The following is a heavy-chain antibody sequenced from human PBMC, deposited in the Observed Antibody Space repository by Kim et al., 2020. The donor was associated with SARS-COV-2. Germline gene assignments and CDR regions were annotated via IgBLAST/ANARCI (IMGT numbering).Heavy chain of an antibody. CDR2: VNAGNGNT. J-gene: IGHJ4*02. Sequence: ASVKVSCKASGYTFSSYAIHWVRQAPGQRLEWMGCVNAGNGNTKYSQKFQGRVTITRDTSASTSYMELSSLRSEDTAVYYCARAGDTVPTIFVFWGQGTLVTVSS. CDR1: GYTFSSYA. V-gene: IGHV1-3*01. CDR3: ARAGDTVPTIFVF. D-gene: IGHD5-12*01.